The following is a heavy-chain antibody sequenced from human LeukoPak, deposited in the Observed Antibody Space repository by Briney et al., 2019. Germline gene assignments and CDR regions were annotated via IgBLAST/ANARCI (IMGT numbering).Heavy chain of an antibody. CDR2: ISYDGSNE. Sequence: PGGSLRLSCAASGFTFSSYSMNWVRQAPGKGLEWVTFISYDGSNEYYADSVKGRFTISRDNSKNTLYLQMNSLRVEDTAVYYCAKGYGSGSYSVDYCGQGTLATVSS. CDR3: AKGYGSGSYSVDY. D-gene: IGHD3-10*01. CDR1: GFTFSSYS. J-gene: IGHJ4*02. V-gene: IGHV3-30*18.